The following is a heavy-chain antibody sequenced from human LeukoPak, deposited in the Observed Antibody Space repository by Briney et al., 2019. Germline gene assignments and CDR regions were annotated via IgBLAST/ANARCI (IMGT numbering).Heavy chain of an antibody. CDR2: VSGGGGTT. J-gene: IGHJ3*02. CDR1: GFTFSSYA. Sequence: GGSLRLSCAASGFTFSSYAMSWVRQAPGKGLEWVSTVSGGGGTTYYADSVKGRFTISRDNSKNTLYLQMNSLRAEDTAVYYCAKDVLRFLEWKMDDAFDIWGQGTMVTVSS. CDR3: AKDVLRFLEWKMDDAFDI. D-gene: IGHD3-3*01. V-gene: IGHV3-23*01.